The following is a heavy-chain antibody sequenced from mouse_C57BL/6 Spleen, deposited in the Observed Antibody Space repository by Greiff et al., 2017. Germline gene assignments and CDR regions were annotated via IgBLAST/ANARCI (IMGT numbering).Heavy chain of an antibody. CDR1: GFTFSSYA. CDR3: GRGASIANSPAREG. CDR2: ISDDGSYT. V-gene: IGHV5-4*01. Sequence: EVQLVESGRGLVKPGGSLNLPCAASGFTFSSYAMSWVRQTPEKRLEWVAPISDDGSYTYYPDNVKGRFTISRDNAKNNLNRRMSHMKSGAKAMYYYGRGASIANSPAREGWGQGTSVTVSS. D-gene: IGHD3-3*01. J-gene: IGHJ4*01.